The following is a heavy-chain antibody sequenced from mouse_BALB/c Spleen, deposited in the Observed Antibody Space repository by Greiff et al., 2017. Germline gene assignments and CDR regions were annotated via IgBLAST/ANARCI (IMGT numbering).Heavy chain of an antibody. Sequence: QVQLQQSGAELVRPGSSVKISCKASGYAFSSYWMNWVKQRPGQGLEWIGQIYPGDGDTNYNAKFKGKATLTADKSSSTAYMQLSSLTSEDSAVYFCARGGMITTFSWFAYWGQGTLVTVSA. V-gene: IGHV1-80*01. D-gene: IGHD2-4*01. CDR3: ARGGMITTFSWFAY. CDR2: IYPGDGDT. CDR1: GYAFSSYW. J-gene: IGHJ3*01.